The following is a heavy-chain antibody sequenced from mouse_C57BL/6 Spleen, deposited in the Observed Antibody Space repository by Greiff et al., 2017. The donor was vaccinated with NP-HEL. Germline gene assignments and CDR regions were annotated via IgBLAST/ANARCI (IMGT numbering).Heavy chain of an antibody. CDR1: GYTFTSYW. J-gene: IGHJ3*01. CDR2: IHPNSGST. CDR3: ARRDRLGGIYYGYGAY. Sequence: QVQLKQPGAELVKPGASVKLSCKASGYTFTSYWMHWVKQRPGQGLEWIGMIHPNSGSTNYNEKFKSKATLTVDKSSSTAYMQLSSLTSEDSAVYYCARRDRLGGIYYGYGAYWGQGTLVTVSA. V-gene: IGHV1-64*01. D-gene: IGHD2-2*01.